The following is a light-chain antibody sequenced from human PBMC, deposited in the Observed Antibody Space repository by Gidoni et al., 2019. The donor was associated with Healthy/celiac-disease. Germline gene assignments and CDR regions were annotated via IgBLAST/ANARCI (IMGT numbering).Light chain of an antibody. CDR3: AAWDDSLNGWV. CDR1: SSNIGSNT. CDR2: SNN. Sequence: QSVLTQPPSASGTPGHRVTISCSGSSSNIGSNTGNWYQQLPGTAPKLLIYSNNQRPSGVPDRFSGSKSGTSASLAISGRQSEDEADYYCAAWDDSLNGWVFGGGTKLTVL. J-gene: IGLJ3*02. V-gene: IGLV1-44*01.